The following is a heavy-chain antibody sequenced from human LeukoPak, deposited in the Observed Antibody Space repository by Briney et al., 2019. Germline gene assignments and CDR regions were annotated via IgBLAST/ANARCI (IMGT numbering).Heavy chain of an antibody. J-gene: IGHJ6*03. CDR2: ISSSSSTI. V-gene: IGHV3-48*02. D-gene: IGHD6-13*01. Sequence: PGGSLRLSCAASGFTFSSYSMNWVRQAPGKGLEWVSYISSSSSTIYYADSVKGRFTISRDNAKNSLYLQMNSLRDEDTAVYYCARDSAAGSSPSYYSYYMDVWGKGTRSPSP. CDR3: ARDSAAGSSPSYYSYYMDV. CDR1: GFTFSSYS.